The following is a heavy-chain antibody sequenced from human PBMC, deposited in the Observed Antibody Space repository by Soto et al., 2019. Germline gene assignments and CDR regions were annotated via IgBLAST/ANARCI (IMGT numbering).Heavy chain of an antibody. Sequence: QAGGSLRLSCAASGFTFSSYAMSWVRQAPGKGLEWVSAISGSGGSTYYADSVKGRFTISRDNSKNTLYLQMNSLRAEDTAVYYCAKGGLIAAAGGPNLGYFDYWGQGTLVTVSS. CDR1: GFTFSSYA. CDR2: ISGSGGST. D-gene: IGHD6-13*01. J-gene: IGHJ4*02. CDR3: AKGGLIAAAGGPNLGYFDY. V-gene: IGHV3-23*01.